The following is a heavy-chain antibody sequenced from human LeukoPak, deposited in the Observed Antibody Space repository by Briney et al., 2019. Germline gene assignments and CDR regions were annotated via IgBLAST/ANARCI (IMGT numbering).Heavy chain of an antibody. CDR3: AREYSRYSGTYYDY. D-gene: IGHD5-12*01. CDR1: GYTFTGHF. CDR2: SNPNSGGT. J-gene: IGHJ4*02. V-gene: IGHV1-2*02. Sequence: ASVKVSCKASGYTFTGHFIQWVRQAPGQGLEWMGWSNPNSGGTNYAQKFQGRVTMTRDTSISTAYMELSRVRSDDTAVYYCAREYSRYSGTYYDYWGQGTLVTVSS.